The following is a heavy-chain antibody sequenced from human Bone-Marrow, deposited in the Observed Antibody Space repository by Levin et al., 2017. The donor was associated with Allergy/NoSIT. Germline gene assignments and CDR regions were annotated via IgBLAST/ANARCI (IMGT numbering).Heavy chain of an antibody. CDR2: INHSGST. Sequence: SQTLSLPCAVYGGSFRGYYWSWIRQPPGKGLEWIGEINHSGSTNYNPSLKSRVTISVDTSKNQFSLKLSSVTAADTAVYYCARGRGSGGYWGQGTLVTVSS. CDR3: ARGRGSGGY. D-gene: IGHD3-10*01. V-gene: IGHV4-34*01. J-gene: IGHJ4*02. CDR1: GGSFRGYY.